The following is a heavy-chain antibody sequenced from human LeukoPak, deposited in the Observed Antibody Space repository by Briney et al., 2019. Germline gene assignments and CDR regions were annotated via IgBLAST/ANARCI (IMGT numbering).Heavy chain of an antibody. V-gene: IGHV4-31*03. D-gene: IGHD2-2*02. CDR3: ARYCSSTNCYKGGFDP. CDR1: GGSISSGGYY. J-gene: IGHJ5*02. Sequence: SETLSLTCTVSGGSISSGGYYWSWIRQHPGKGLEWIGYIYYSGSTYSNPSLKSRVTISVDTSKNQFSLNLSFVTAADTAVYYCARYCSSTNCYKGGFDPWGQGTLLTVSS. CDR2: IYYSGST.